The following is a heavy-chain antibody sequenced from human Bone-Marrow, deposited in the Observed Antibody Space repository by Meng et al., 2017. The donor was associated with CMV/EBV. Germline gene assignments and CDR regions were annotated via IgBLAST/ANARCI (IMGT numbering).Heavy chain of an antibody. CDR2: IYYSGST. Sequence: SETLSLTCTVSGGSISSYYWSWIRQPPGKGLEWIGYIYYSGSTNYNPSLKSRVTISVDTSKNQFSLKLSSVTAADTAVYYCARSKGSLEWLSRYYYYGMDVWGRGTTVTVSS. CDR1: GGSISSYY. D-gene: IGHD3-3*01. J-gene: IGHJ6*02. V-gene: IGHV4-59*01. CDR3: ARSKGSLEWLSRYYYYGMDV.